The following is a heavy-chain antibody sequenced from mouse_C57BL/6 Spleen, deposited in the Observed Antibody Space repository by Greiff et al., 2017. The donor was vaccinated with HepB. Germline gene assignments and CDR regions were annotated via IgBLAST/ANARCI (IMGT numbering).Heavy chain of an antibody. CDR1: GYTFTDYE. Sequence: VQLQQSGAELVRPGASVTLSCKASGYTFTDYEMHWVKQTPVHGLEWIGAIDPETGGTAYNQKFKGKAILTADKSSSTAYMELRSLTSEDSAVYYCTRGDYYSNSWFAYWGQGTLVTVSA. J-gene: IGHJ3*01. V-gene: IGHV1-15*01. CDR2: IDPETGGT. CDR3: TRGDYYSNSWFAY. D-gene: IGHD2-5*01.